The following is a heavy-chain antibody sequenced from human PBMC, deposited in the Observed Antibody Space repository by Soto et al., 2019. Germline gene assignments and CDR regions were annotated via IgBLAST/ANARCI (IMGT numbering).Heavy chain of an antibody. CDR2: VYSTGGT. CDR3: ARDLSGTGLDI. J-gene: IGHJ6*02. CDR1: GDSIGRFY. V-gene: IGHV4-4*07. Sequence: SETLSLTCNVSGDSIGRFYWSWIRQSAEKGLEWIGRVYSTGGTAYNPALKGRVTISLDRSNNHVSLEMNSVTAADTAVYFCARDLSGTGLDIWGRGTKVTVS. D-gene: IGHD1-26*01.